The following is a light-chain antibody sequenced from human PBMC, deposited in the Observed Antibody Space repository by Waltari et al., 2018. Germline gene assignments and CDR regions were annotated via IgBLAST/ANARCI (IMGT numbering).Light chain of an antibody. Sequence: SYDLTHPPSVSASPGQTASIACFGDKLGDNYVSWYQQKPGQSPVLVIYQETKRPSVTPERSSASNSGNTATLTVSETQAVDEASYYCQTWDSNTVVFGGGTTLTVL. CDR3: QTWDSNTVV. CDR2: QET. V-gene: IGLV3-1*01. J-gene: IGLJ2*01. CDR1: KLGDNY.